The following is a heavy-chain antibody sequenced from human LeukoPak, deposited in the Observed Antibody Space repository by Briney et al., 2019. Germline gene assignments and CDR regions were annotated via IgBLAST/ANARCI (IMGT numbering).Heavy chain of an antibody. J-gene: IGHJ4*02. V-gene: IGHV1-69*04. CDR3: ASPRSRYYDSSGYPWDY. CDR2: IIPILGIA. D-gene: IGHD3-22*01. CDR1: GGTFSSYA. Sequence: SVKVSCKASGGTFSSYAISWVRQAPGLGLEWMGRIIPILGIANYAQKFQGRVTITADKSTSTAYMELSSLRSEDTAVYYCASPRSRYYDSSGYPWDYWGQGTLVTVSS.